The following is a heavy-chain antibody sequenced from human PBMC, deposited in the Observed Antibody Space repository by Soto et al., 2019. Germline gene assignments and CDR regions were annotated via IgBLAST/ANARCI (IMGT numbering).Heavy chain of an antibody. CDR2: MNPNSGNT. CDR1: GYTFTSYD. CDR3: ARGFGYSSGWYAGYYYYGMDV. V-gene: IGHV1-8*01. D-gene: IGHD6-19*01. J-gene: IGHJ6*02. Sequence: ASVKVSCKASGYTFTSYDINWVRQATGQGLEWMGWMNPNSGNTGYAQKFQGRVTMTRNTSISTAYMELSSLRSEDTAVYYCARGFGYSSGWYAGYYYYGMDVWGQGTTVTVSS.